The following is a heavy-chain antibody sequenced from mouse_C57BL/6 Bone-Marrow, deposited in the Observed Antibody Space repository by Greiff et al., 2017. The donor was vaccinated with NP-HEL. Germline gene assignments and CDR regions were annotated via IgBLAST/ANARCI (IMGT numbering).Heavy chain of an antibody. Sequence: EVQLQQSGPELVKPGASVKISCKASGYTFTDYYMNWVKQSHGKSLEWIGDINPNNGGTSYNQKFKGKATLTVDKSSSTAYMELRSLTSEDSAVYYCARRIYYGYDGGDYWGQGTTLTVSS. D-gene: IGHD2-2*01. CDR3: ARRIYYGYDGGDY. V-gene: IGHV1-26*01. CDR2: INPNNGGT. J-gene: IGHJ2*01. CDR1: GYTFTDYY.